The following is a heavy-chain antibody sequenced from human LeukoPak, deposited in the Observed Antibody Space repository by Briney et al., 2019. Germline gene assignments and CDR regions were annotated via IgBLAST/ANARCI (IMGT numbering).Heavy chain of an antibody. CDR1: GFTFNAYP. CDR2: VRYDETTE. Sequence: GGSLRLSCTASGFTFNAYPMHWVRQSPGKGLEWVAFVRYDETTEYYADSVKGRFTISRDNSKNTVYLQMNSLRVDDTAMYYCAKEALYYSNTANYFDYWGQGTLVTVSS. V-gene: IGHV3-30*02. CDR3: AKEALYYSNTANYFDY. D-gene: IGHD4-11*01. J-gene: IGHJ4*02.